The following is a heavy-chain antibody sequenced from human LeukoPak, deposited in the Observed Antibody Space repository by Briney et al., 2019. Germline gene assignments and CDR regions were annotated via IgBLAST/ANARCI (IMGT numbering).Heavy chain of an antibody. J-gene: IGHJ6*02. D-gene: IGHD5-18*01. CDR3: AREPDTAMAYGMDV. V-gene: IGHV1-69*04. CDR2: IIPIFGIA. Sequence: GASVKVSCKASGGTFSIYAISWVRQAPGQGLEWMGRIIPIFGIANYAQKFQGRVTITADKSTSTAYMELSSLRSGDTAVYYCAREPDTAMAYGMDVWGQGTTVTVSS. CDR1: GGTFSIYA.